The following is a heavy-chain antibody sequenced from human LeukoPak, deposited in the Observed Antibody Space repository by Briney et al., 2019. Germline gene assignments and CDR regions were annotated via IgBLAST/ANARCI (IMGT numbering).Heavy chain of an antibody. CDR2: ISYDGSNK. CDR3: ARDWGSTFDY. J-gene: IGHJ4*02. D-gene: IGHD3-16*01. CDR1: GFTFSSYE. V-gene: IGHV3-30-3*01. Sequence: PGGSLRLSCAASGFTFSSYEMNWVRQAPGKGLEWVAVISYDGSNKYYADSVKGRFTISRDNSKNTLYLQMNSLRAEDTAVYYCARDWGSTFDYWGQGTLVTVSS.